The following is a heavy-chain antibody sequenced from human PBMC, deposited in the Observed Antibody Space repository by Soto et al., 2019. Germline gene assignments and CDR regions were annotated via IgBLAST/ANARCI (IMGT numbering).Heavy chain of an antibody. V-gene: IGHV1-2*04. J-gene: IGHJ6*02. CDR3: ARDYYDSSGYKHYYYYYGMDV. Sequence: QVQLVQSGAEVKKPGASVKVSCKASGYTFTGYYMHWVRQAPGQGLEWMGWINPNSGGTNYAQKFKGWVTVTRDTAISTAYMELSRLRSDDTAVYYCARDYYDSSGYKHYYYYYGMDVWGQGTTVTVSS. D-gene: IGHD3-22*01. CDR2: INPNSGGT. CDR1: GYTFTGYY.